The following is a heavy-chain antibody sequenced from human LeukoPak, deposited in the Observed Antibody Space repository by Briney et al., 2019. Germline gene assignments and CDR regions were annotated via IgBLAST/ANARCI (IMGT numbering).Heavy chain of an antibody. CDR3: ARHELDDGSGYYKPEYFQH. CDR1: GDSISTSNSY. V-gene: IGHV4-39*01. J-gene: IGHJ1*01. CDR2: IYYSGNT. Sequence: SETLSLTCTVSGDSISTSNSYWGWIRQPPGKGLEWIGSIYYSGNTYYNASLKSRVSISVDTSKNQFSLKLRSVTAADTAVYYCARHELDDGSGYYKPEYFQHWGQGTLVTVSS. D-gene: IGHD3-22*01.